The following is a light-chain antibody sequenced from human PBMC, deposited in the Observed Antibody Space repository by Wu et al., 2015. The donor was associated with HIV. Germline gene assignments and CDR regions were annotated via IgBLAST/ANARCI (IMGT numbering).Light chain of an antibody. V-gene: IGKV1-39*01. J-gene: IGKJ1*01. CDR2: SAS. Sequence: IQLTQSPSSVSASVGDRVTITCRASQGISNYLVWYQLKPGQAPNLLIYSASTLQSGVPSRFSGRGSGTDFTLTISSLQPEDFATYYCQQTYSSPKTFGQGTKVE. CDR1: QGISNY. CDR3: QQTYSSPKT.